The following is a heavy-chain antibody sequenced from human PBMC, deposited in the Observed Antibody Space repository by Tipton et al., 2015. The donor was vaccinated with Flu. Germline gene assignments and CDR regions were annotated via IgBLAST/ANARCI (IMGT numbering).Heavy chain of an antibody. CDR1: GYRFTSYW. Sequence: QLVQSGAEVKKPGESLKISCKGSGYRFTSYWVGWVRQKPGRGLEWIGNICPGSPYYNPSLTSRVTISIDTSKAQFSLRLTSVTAADTAVYFCARRDFSNYVSEPRNWFDFWGQGTLVTVSS. CDR2: ICPGSP. J-gene: IGHJ5*01. CDR3: ARRDFSNYVSEPRNWFDF. V-gene: IGHV5-51*03. D-gene: IGHD4-11*01.